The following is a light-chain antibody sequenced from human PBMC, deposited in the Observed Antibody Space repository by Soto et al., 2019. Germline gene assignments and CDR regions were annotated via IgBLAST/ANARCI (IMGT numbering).Light chain of an antibody. Sequence: QAVVTQPASVSASPGQSIAISCSGTSSDVGAYDYVSWYQHHPGKAPKLIIYEVTYRPSGVSNRFSASRSGNTASLTISGLQAEDEADYYCSSYTRSSTYVFGTGTKVTVL. CDR3: SSYTRSSTYV. CDR2: EVT. J-gene: IGLJ1*01. V-gene: IGLV2-14*01. CDR1: SSDVGAYDY.